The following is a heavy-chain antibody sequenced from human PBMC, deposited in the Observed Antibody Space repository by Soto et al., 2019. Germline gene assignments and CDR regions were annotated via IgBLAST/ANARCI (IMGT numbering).Heavy chain of an antibody. D-gene: IGHD6-6*01. V-gene: IGHV1-24*01. CDR3: ATGTIAARPGFFAY. Sequence: ASVKVSCKVSGYTLTELSMHWGRQAPGKGLEWMGGFDPEDGETIYAQKFQGRVTMTEDTSTDTAYMELSSLRSEDTAVYYCATGTIAARPGFFAYWGQGTLVTVSS. J-gene: IGHJ4*02. CDR2: FDPEDGET. CDR1: GYTLTELS.